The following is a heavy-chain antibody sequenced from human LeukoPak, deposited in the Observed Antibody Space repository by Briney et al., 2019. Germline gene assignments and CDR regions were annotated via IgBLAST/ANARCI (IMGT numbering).Heavy chain of an antibody. J-gene: IGHJ5*02. CDR2: ISISSSYI. Sequence: GGPLRLSCLASGFTFSTYNMAWVRQAPGKGLEWVSSISISSSYIYYADSVKGRFTISRDNAKNSLYLQMNSLRAEDAAVYYCARGSIIAAAGIGWFDPWGQGTLVTVSS. CDR3: ARGSIIAAAGIGWFDP. V-gene: IGHV3-21*01. D-gene: IGHD6-13*01. CDR1: GFTFSTYN.